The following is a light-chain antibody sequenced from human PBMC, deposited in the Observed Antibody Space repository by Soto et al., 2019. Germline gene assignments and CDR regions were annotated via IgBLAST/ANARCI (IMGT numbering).Light chain of an antibody. CDR3: SSFTRSNTYV. CDR1: SSDVGGYNY. Sequence: QSALTQPASVSGSPGQSITISCTGTSSDVGGYNYVSWYQQHPGKAPKFMIYEVSNRPSGVSNRFSGSKSGNTASLTISGLQTDDEADYYCSSFTRSNTYVFGTGTKVTVL. V-gene: IGLV2-14*01. CDR2: EVS. J-gene: IGLJ1*01.